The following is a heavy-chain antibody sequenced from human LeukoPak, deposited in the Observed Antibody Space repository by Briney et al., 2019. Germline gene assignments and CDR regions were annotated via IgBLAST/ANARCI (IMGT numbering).Heavy chain of an antibody. V-gene: IGHV4-34*01. J-gene: IGHJ6*03. Sequence: SETLSLTCAVYGGSFSGYYWSWIRQPPGKGLEWIGEINHSGSTNYNPSLKSRVTISVDTSKNQFSLKLSSMTAADTAVYYCRGGSPYYYYYYMDVWGKGTTVTVSS. D-gene: IGHD3-3*01. CDR3: RGGSPYYYYYYMDV. CDR2: INHSGST. CDR1: GGSFSGYY.